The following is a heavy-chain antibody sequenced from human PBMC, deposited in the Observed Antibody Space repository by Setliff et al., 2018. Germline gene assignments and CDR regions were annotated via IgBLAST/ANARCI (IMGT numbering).Heavy chain of an antibody. CDR3: AREGVDTRSSTDYRYYMDV. Sequence: ASVKVSCKASGYTFTAYDIVWVRQATGQGLEWMGWMNPNSGRTGYPQKYQGRVAMTTDTSTNTVYMELRSLRSDDTAVYYCAREGVDTRSSTDYRYYMDVWGKGTTVTVSS. CDR2: MNPNSGRT. V-gene: IGHV1-8*02. CDR1: GYTFTAYD. J-gene: IGHJ6*03. D-gene: IGHD5-18*01.